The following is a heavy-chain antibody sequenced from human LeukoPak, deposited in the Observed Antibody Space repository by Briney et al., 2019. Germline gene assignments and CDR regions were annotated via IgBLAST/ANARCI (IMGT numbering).Heavy chain of an antibody. CDR3: ARVGGYSGYSRIDY. J-gene: IGHJ4*02. CDR2: INHSGST. D-gene: IGHD5-12*01. Sequence: SETLSLTCAVYGGSFSGYYWSWIRQPPGKGLEWIGEINHSGSTNYNPSLKSRVTISVDTSKNQFSLKLSSVTAADTAVYYCARVGGYSGYSRIDYWGQGTLVTVSS. V-gene: IGHV4-34*01. CDR1: GGSFSGYY.